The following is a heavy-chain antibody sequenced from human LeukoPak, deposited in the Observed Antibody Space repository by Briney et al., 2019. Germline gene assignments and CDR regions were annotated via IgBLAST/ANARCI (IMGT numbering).Heavy chain of an antibody. CDR3: AKGQSSSSWYRSGLLDYFDY. V-gene: IGHV3-30*02. Sequence: GGSLRLSCAASGFTFSSYGMHWVRQAPGKGLEWVAFIRYDGSNKYYADSVKGRFTISRDNSKNTLYLQMNSLRAEDTAVYYCAKGQSSSSWYRSGLLDYFDYWGQGTLVTVSS. CDR1: GFTFSSYG. J-gene: IGHJ4*02. CDR2: IRYDGSNK. D-gene: IGHD6-13*01.